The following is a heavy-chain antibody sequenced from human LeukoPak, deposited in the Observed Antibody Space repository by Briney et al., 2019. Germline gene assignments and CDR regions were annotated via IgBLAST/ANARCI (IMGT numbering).Heavy chain of an antibody. J-gene: IGHJ4*02. D-gene: IGHD3-9*01. CDR1: GGSISSGDYY. CDR3: ARDGAGMTGTGLDY. CDR2: VYSSGST. Sequence: SQTLSLTCTVSGGSISSGDYYWSWIRQPPGKGLEWIGSVYSSGSTNYNPSLKSRVTISMDTAKNQFSLKVSSVTAADTAVYYCARDGAGMTGTGLDYWGQGILATVSS. V-gene: IGHV4-61*08.